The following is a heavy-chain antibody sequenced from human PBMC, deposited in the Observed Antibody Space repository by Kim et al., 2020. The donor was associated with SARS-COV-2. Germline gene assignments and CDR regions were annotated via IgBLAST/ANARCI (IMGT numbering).Heavy chain of an antibody. D-gene: IGHD3-16*01. Sequence: AQKRQGRVTMTTDTSTSTAYMELRSLRSDDTAVYYCARVGGYGNALTFDYWGQGTLVTVSS. V-gene: IGHV1-18*01. J-gene: IGHJ4*02. CDR3: ARVGGYGNALTFDY.